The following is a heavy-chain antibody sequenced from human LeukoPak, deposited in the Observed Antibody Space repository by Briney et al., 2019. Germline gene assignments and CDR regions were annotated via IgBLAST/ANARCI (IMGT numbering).Heavy chain of an antibody. D-gene: IGHD1-26*01. V-gene: IGHV3-30*18. CDR1: GFGFSYYG. J-gene: IGHJ4*02. CDR2: ISYDGSK. CDR3: AKEARSGSFQYYFDS. Sequence: PGGSLRLSCGASGFGFSYYGMHWVRQAPGKGLEWVAVISYDGSKYYADSVKGRFTISRDNSKNTLFLQMNSLRADDTAVYFCAKEARSGSFQYYFDSWGQGTLVTVSS.